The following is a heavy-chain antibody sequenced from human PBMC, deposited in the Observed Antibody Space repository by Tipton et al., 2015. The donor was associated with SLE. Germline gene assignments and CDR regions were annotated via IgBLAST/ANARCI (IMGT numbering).Heavy chain of an antibody. CDR2: INHRGST. CDR3: ASPEGGYCSSASCYAFDI. Sequence: TLALTCAVYGGYFSGYYWSWIRQPPGKGLEWIGEINHRGSTIYNPPLKSRVTISVDTSKNQFSLKLSSVTAADTAVYYCASPEGGYCSSASCYAFDIWGQGTMVTVSS. V-gene: IGHV4-34*01. J-gene: IGHJ3*02. CDR1: GGYFSGYY. D-gene: IGHD2-2*01.